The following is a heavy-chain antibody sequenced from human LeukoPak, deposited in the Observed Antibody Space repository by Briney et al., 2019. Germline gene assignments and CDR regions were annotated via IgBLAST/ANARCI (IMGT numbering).Heavy chain of an antibody. D-gene: IGHD3-10*01. CDR1: GFTVSSNY. CDR2: IYSGGST. Sequence: GGSLRLSCAASGFTVSSNYMSWVRQAPGKGLEWVSVIYSGGSTYYADSVKGRFTISRDNSKNTLYLQMNSLRAEDTAVYYCARGSGSYYPYYFDYWGQGTLVTVSS. J-gene: IGHJ4*02. V-gene: IGHV3-53*01. CDR3: ARGSGSYYPYYFDY.